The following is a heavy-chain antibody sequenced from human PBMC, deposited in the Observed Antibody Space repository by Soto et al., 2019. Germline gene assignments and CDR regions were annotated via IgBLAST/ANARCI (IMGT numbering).Heavy chain of an antibody. V-gene: IGHV4-39*07. CDR3: ARRYGGNFDY. CDR2: FFIGGNT. D-gene: IGHD1-26*01. Sequence: NPSETLSLTCTVSGGSISSSTYYWGWMRQPPGKGLEWIASFFIGGNTYYNPSLKSRVTISVDTSKNQFSLKLSSVTAADTAVYYCARRYGGNFDYWGQGTLVTVSS. J-gene: IGHJ4*02. CDR1: GGSISSSTYY.